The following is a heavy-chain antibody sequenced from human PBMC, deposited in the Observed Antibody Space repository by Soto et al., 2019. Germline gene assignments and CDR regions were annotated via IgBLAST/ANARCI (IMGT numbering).Heavy chain of an antibody. CDR3: ARDAEVQLASLVCYFVF. CDR1: GSTFSNNG. Sequence: SVKVSCKASGSTFSNNGFTWVRQAPGQGLELIGGIIPIFHTAHYTQKFKGRVTITADESTSTVYMELSSLRSEDTAAYYCARDAEVQLASLVCYFVFWGQGTLVTVS. D-gene: IGHD1-1*01. V-gene: IGHV1-69*13. CDR2: IIPIFHTA. J-gene: IGHJ4*02.